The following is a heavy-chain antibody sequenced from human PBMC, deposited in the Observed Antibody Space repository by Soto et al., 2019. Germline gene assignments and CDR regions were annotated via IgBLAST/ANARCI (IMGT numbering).Heavy chain of an antibody. CDR3: ARDLYCTSTSCNSNYGMDV. Sequence: GGSLRLSCAASGFTFSDYYMSWIRQAPGKGLEWFSYISSSSSYTNYADSVKGRFTVSRDNAKNSLYLQMNSLRAEDTAVYYCARDLYCTSTSCNSNYGMDVWGQGTTVTVSS. CDR2: ISSSSSYT. CDR1: GFTFSDYY. J-gene: IGHJ6*02. D-gene: IGHD2-2*01. V-gene: IGHV3-11*06.